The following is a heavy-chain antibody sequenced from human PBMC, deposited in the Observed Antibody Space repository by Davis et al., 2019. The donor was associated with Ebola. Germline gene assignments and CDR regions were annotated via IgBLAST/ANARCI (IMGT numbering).Heavy chain of an antibody. V-gene: IGHV1-46*01. CDR1: GYTFTSYY. CDR3: ASYRQHRRDYDFWSGYYSDYYYYGMDV. CDR2: INPSGGST. J-gene: IGHJ6*02. Sequence: AASVKVSCKASGYTFTSYYMHWVRQAPGQGLEWMGIINPSGGSTSYAQKFQGRVTMTRDTSTSTVYMELSSLRSEDTAVYYCASYRQHRRDYDFWSGYYSDYYYYGMDVWGQGTTVTVSS. D-gene: IGHD3-3*01.